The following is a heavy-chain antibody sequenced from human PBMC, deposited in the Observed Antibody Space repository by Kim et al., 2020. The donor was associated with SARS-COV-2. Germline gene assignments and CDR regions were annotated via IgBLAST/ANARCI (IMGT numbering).Heavy chain of an antibody. CDR2: I. D-gene: IGHD4-17*01. V-gene: IGHV3-30*01. J-gene: IGHJ4*02. Sequence: ICYADSVKGRFTISRDNSKSTLYLQMNSLRADDTAVYYCARGFDYGFHYWGQGTLVTVSS. CDR3: ARGFDYGFHY.